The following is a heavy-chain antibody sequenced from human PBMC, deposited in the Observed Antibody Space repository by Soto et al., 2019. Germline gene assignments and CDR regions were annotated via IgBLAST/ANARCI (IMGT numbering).Heavy chain of an antibody. CDR1: GFTFSYYS. Sequence: GGSLRLSCAASGFTFSYYSMNWVRQAPGKGLEWVSYISGDGTTVYYPDSVEGRFTISRDNANNSVYLQMDSLRAEDTALYYCTRAAWFPYLSFYWGQGALVTVSS. CDR3: TRAAWFPYLSFY. J-gene: IGHJ4*02. CDR2: ISGDGTTV. V-gene: IGHV3-48*04. D-gene: IGHD3-10*01.